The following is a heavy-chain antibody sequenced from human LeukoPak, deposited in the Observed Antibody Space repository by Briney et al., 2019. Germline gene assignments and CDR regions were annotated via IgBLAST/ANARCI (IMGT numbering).Heavy chain of an antibody. Sequence: GGSLRLSCAASGFTFSSYAMSWVRQAPGKGLEWVANIKQDGSEKYYVDSVKGRFTISRDNAKNSLYLQMNSLRAEDTAVYYCARVQKGIAAAGTGGGWFEPWGQGTLVTVS. CDR3: ARVQKGIAAAGTGGGWFEP. D-gene: IGHD6-13*01. CDR1: GFTFSSYA. J-gene: IGHJ5*02. CDR2: IKQDGSEK. V-gene: IGHV3-7*01.